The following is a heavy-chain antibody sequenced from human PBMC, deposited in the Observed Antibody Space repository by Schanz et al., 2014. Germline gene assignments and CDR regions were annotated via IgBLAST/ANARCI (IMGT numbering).Heavy chain of an antibody. Sequence: EVQLLASGGGLVQPGGSLRLTCLTSGFTFTDHAMSWVRQAPGKGLEWVSTISGLGEATFYSDSVKGRFTVSRDNSKNIVYLQMNRLRAEDTALYYCASERGYSYGYGAFDIWGQGTMVTVSS. CDR2: ISGLGEAT. CDR3: ASERGYSYGYGAFDI. D-gene: IGHD5-18*01. V-gene: IGHV3-23*01. CDR1: GFTFTDHA. J-gene: IGHJ3*02.